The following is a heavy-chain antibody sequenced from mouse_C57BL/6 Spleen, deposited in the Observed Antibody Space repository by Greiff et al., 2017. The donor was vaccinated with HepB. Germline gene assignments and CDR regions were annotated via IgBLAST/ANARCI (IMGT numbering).Heavy chain of an antibody. J-gene: IGHJ3*01. CDR2: ISDGGSYT. D-gene: IGHD1-1*01. CDR1: GFTFSSYA. CDR3: ASYYGSSYVGFAY. Sequence: DVHLVESGGGLVKPGGSLKLSCAASGFTFSSYAMSWVRQTPEKRLEWVATISDGGSYTYYPDNVKGRFTISRDNAKNNLYLQMSHLKSEDTAMYYCASYYGSSYVGFAYWGQGTLVTVSA. V-gene: IGHV5-4*01.